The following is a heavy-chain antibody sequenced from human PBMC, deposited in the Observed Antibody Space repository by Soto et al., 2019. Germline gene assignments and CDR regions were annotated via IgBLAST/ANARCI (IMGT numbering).Heavy chain of an antibody. J-gene: IGHJ4*02. V-gene: IGHV1-46*01. CDR3: ARDWNDSSGYYSDFDY. CDR1: GYTFTSYY. D-gene: IGHD3-22*01. CDR2: INPSGGST. Sequence: QVQLVQSGAEVKKPGASVKVSCKASGYTFTSYYMHWVRQAPGQGLEWMGIINPSGGSTSYAQKFQGRVTMTRDTSTSTVYMELSSLRSVDTAVYYCARDWNDSSGYYSDFDYWGQGTLVTVSS.